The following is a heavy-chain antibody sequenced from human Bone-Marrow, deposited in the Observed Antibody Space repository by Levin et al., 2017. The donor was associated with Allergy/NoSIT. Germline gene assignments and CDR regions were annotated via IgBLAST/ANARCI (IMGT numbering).Heavy chain of an antibody. J-gene: IGHJ6*02. CDR2: IRSSSSYT. Sequence: GESLKISCAASGFTISDYYMSWIRQAPGKGLELVSYIRSSSSYTNHADFVEGRFTISRDNAKNSLFLQMNSLRAEDTAVYYCARESGQLGYYNYYGMDVWGQGTTVTVSS. CDR1: GFTISDYY. V-gene: IGHV3-11*05. CDR3: ARESGQLGYYNYYGMDV. D-gene: IGHD6-13*01.